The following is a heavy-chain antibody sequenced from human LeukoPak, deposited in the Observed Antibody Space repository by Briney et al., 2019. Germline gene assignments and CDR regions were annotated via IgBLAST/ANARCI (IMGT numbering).Heavy chain of an antibody. D-gene: IGHD6-13*01. CDR1: GGSIISYY. J-gene: IGHJ4*02. CDR3: ARDYGSSWYVT. V-gene: IGHV4-4*07. CDR2: IYSSGST. Sequence: SETLSLTCSVSGGSIISYYWNWIRQPAGKGLEWIGRIYSSGSTNYNPSLESRLIMSVDTSKNQFSLKLTSVTAAYTGVYYCARDYGSSWYVTWGQGILVTVSS.